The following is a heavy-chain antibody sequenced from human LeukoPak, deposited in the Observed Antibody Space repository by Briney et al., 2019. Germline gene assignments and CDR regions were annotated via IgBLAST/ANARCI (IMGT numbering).Heavy chain of an antibody. CDR1: GGSFRGYY. D-gene: IGHD3-3*01. J-gene: IGHJ4*02. CDR2: INHSGST. CDR3: ARSRYYDFWSGYLDY. V-gene: IGHV4-34*01. Sequence: SETLSLTCAVYGGSFRGYYWSWIRQPPGKGLGWIGEINHSGSTNYNPSLKSRVTISVDTSKNQFSLKLSSVTAADTAVYYCARSRYYDFWSGYLDYWSQGTLVTVSS.